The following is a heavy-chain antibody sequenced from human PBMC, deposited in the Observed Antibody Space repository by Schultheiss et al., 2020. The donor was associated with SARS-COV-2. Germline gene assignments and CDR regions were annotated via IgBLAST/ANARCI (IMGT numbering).Heavy chain of an antibody. J-gene: IGHJ6*02. V-gene: IGHV3-11*06. Sequence: GGSLRLSCAASGFTFSDYYMSWIRQAPGKGLEWVSYISSSSSYTNYADSVKGRFTISRDNAKNSLYLQMNSLRAEDTAVYYCARVPAASYYDFWSGYSSYYYYGMDVWGQGTTVTVSS. D-gene: IGHD3-3*01. CDR3: ARVPAASYYDFWSGYSSYYYYGMDV. CDR2: ISSSSSYT. CDR1: GFTFSDYY.